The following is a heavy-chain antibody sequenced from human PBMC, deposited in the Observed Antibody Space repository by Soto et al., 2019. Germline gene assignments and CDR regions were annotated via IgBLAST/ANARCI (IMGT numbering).Heavy chain of an antibody. J-gene: IGHJ6*02. Sequence: QVQLVQSVAEVKKPGSSVKVSCKASGGNFSSYAISWVRQAPGQGLEWMGGIIPIFGTANYAQKVQGRVTITADESTSTAYMELSSLRSEDTAVNYCARAGMWRGNYYYYYGMDVWGQGTTVTVSS. CDR1: GGNFSSYA. CDR3: ARAGMWRGNYYYYYGMDV. CDR2: IIPIFGTA. V-gene: IGHV1-69*01. D-gene: IGHD2-21*01.